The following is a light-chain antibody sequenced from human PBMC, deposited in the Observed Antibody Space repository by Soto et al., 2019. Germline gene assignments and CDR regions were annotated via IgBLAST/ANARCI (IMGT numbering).Light chain of an antibody. CDR3: QHRNYWPPGAT. CDR1: QSVGSY. J-gene: IGKJ4*01. V-gene: IGKV3-11*01. CDR2: DAS. Sequence: EIVLTQSPATLSLSPGERVTLSCRASQSVGSYLAWYQQKPGQTPMLLIYDASNRATGIPARFSGSGSGTDFTLTICSLEAEDFAVYYCQHRNYWPPGATFGGGTKVEIK.